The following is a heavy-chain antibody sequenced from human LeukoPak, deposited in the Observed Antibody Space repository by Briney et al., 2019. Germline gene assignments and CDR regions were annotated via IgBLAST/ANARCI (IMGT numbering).Heavy chain of an antibody. CDR1: GFTFSSYS. Sequence: GGSLRLSCAASGFTFSSYSMNWVRQAPGKGLEWVSSISSSSSYIYYADSVKGRFTISRDNAKNSLYLQMNSLRAEDTAVYYCARRITMIVNAFDIWGQGTMVTVSS. V-gene: IGHV3-21*01. CDR2: ISSSSSYI. CDR3: ARRITMIVNAFDI. J-gene: IGHJ3*02. D-gene: IGHD3-22*01.